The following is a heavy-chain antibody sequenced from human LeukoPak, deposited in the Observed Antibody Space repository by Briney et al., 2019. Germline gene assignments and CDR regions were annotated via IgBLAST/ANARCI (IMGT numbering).Heavy chain of an antibody. V-gene: IGHV1-46*01. CDR3: ARDPTVHYGSGSYDPYYYGMDV. J-gene: IGHJ6*02. Sequence: GASVKVSCKASGYTFTGYYMHWVRQAPGQGLEWMGIINPSGGSTSYAQKFQGRVTMTRDTSTSTVYMELSSLRSEDTAVYYCARDPTVHYGSGSYDPYYYGMDVWGQGTTVTVSS. D-gene: IGHD3-10*01. CDR1: GYTFTGYY. CDR2: INPSGGST.